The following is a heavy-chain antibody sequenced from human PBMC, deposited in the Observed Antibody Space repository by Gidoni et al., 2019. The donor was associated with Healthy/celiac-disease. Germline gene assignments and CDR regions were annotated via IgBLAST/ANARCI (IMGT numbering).Heavy chain of an antibody. CDR1: GFTFSNAW. CDR3: TTAPYSIVVVVAAAYNWFDP. J-gene: IGHJ5*02. D-gene: IGHD2-15*01. V-gene: IGHV3-15*01. Sequence: EVQLVESGGGLVKPGGSLRLSCAASGFTFSNAWMSWVSQAPGKGLEWVGRIKSKTDGGTTDYAAPVKGRFTISRDDSKNTLYLQMNSLKTEDTAVYYCTTAPYSIVVVVAAAYNWFDPWGQGTLVTVSS. CDR2: IKSKTDGGTT.